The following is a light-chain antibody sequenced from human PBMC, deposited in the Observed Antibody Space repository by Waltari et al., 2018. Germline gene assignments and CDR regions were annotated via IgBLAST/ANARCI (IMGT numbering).Light chain of an antibody. CDR3: QQSYSFTRT. V-gene: IGKV1-39*01. Sequence: DLQMTQSPSSLSASVGDSVTITCRASQTISRYLNWYQQKLGKAPNLLIYAASSLQSGVPSRFSGSGSGRDFTLIITSLQPEDFATYYCQQSYSFTRTFGQGTKVEIK. CDR2: AAS. CDR1: QTISRY. J-gene: IGKJ1*01.